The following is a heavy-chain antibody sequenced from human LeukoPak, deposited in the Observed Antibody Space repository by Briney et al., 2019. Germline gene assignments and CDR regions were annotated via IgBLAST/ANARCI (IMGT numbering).Heavy chain of an antibody. CDR1: GFTFSTYA. Sequence: PAGSLRLSCATSGFTFSTYAMSWVRQAPGKGLEWVSVIAGSGGSTYYADSVKGRFTISRDNSKNTLYLQMNSLRAEDTALYYCAKSPGSSRYYYFDNWGQGPLLPASS. V-gene: IGHV3-23*01. J-gene: IGHJ4*02. CDR3: AKSPGSSRYYYFDN. CDR2: IAGSGGST. D-gene: IGHD5-12*01.